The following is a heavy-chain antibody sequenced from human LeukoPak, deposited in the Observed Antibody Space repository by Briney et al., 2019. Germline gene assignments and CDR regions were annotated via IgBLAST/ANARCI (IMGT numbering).Heavy chain of an antibody. CDR1: GGSISGYY. CDR3: ARLYSSSWYGYYFDY. D-gene: IGHD6-13*01. J-gene: IGHJ4*02. V-gene: IGHV4-4*09. CDR2: IYITGSI. Sequence: SETLSLTCTVSGGSISGYYWSWIRQPPGKGLECIGHIYITGSINYNPSLKSRVTMSVDTSKNQFSLRLTSVTAADTAVYYCARLYSSSWYGYYFDYWGQGTLVPVSS.